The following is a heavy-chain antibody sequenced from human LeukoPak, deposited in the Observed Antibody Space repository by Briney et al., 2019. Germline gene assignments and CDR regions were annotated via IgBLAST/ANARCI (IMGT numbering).Heavy chain of an antibody. J-gene: IGHJ4*02. D-gene: IGHD6-13*01. Sequence: GGSLRLSCAASGFTLSTYEMVWVRQAPGKGLEWISYITSTGSTPYYSASVKGRITISRDNVKNSLSLQMNSLRAEDTAVYYCARVGSRYYFDYWGQGTLVTVSS. CDR3: ARVGSRYYFDY. CDR2: ITSTGSTP. V-gene: IGHV3-48*03. CDR1: GFTLSTYE.